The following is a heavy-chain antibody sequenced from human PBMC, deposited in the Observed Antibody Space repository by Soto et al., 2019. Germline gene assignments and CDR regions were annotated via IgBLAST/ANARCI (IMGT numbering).Heavy chain of an antibody. J-gene: IGHJ5*02. Sequence: QVQLQESGPGLVRPSETLSLTCTVSGGSVSSGDYYWTWIRQPPGKGLEWTGYVYYGGSTNYNPSLKSRVSISVETAKNQFSLRLSSVTAADTVVYYCARIPVDTYMIYWFDPWGQGILVTVSS. CDR3: ARIPVDTYMIYWFDP. CDR2: VYYGGST. CDR1: GGSVSSGDYY. V-gene: IGHV4-61*08. D-gene: IGHD5-18*01.